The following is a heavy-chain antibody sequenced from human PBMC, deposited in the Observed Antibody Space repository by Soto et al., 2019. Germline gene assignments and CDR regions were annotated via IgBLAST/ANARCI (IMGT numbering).Heavy chain of an antibody. J-gene: IGHJ5*02. CDR2: MNPNSGNT. CDR1: GYTFTSYD. D-gene: IGHD3-3*01. V-gene: IGHV1-8*01. CDR3: ARGLRPIYDYDFWSGSRWFDP. Sequence: ASVKVSCKASGYTFTSYDINWVRQATGQGLEWMGWMNPNSGNTGYAQKFQGRVTMTRNTSISTAYMELSSLRSEDTAVYYCARGLRPIYDYDFWSGSRWFDPWGQGTLVTVSS.